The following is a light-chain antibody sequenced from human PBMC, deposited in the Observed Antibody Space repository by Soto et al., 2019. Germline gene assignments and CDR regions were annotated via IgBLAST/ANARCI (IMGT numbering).Light chain of an antibody. Sequence: QSVLTQPPSVSGAPGQRVTISCTGSSSNIGAGYDVHWYQQVPGTAPKLLIYGNSNRPSGVPDRFSGSKSGTSASLAITGLQAEDEADFYCQSYDSSLSRSYVFGTGTKLTVL. CDR2: GNS. CDR1: SSNIGAGYD. CDR3: QSYDSSLSRSYV. V-gene: IGLV1-40*01. J-gene: IGLJ1*01.